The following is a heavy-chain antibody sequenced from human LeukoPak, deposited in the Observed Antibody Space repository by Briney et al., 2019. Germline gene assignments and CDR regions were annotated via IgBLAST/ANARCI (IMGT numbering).Heavy chain of an antibody. J-gene: IGHJ6*03. CDR1: GFTFSSNG. D-gene: IGHD3-3*01. CDR2: IQYDGSKK. CDR3: ARETGSFGVVIEESIYYYYMDV. V-gene: IGHV3-30*02. Sequence: GGSLRLSCVASGFTFSSNGMHWVRQAPGKGLEWGTFIQYDGSKKYYADSVKGRFTISRDNAKNSLYLQMNSLRAEDTALYYCARETGSFGVVIEESIYYYYMDVWGKGTTVTVSS.